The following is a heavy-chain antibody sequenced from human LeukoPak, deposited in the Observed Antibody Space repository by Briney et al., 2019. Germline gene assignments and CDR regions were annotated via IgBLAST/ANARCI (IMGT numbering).Heavy chain of an antibody. Sequence: PGGSLRLSCAASEPTFNNYAMTWVRQSPGKGLEWVATISGSGDTTYYADSVTGRFTISRDNSRNTVFLQINSLRVDDMAVYYCARGYRRDGYTLYYFDYWGQGTLVTVSS. CDR2: ISGSGDTT. V-gene: IGHV3-23*01. CDR1: EPTFNNYA. J-gene: IGHJ4*02. CDR3: ARGYRRDGYTLYYFDY. D-gene: IGHD5-24*01.